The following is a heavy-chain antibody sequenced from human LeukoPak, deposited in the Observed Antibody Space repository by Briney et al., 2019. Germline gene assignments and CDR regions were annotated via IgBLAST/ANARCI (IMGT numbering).Heavy chain of an antibody. J-gene: IGHJ4*02. CDR1: GFTVSAHY. V-gene: IGHV3-53*01. CDR2: LYTGGDT. D-gene: IGHD3-10*01. Sequence: GGSLRLSCAVSGFTVSAHYMSWVRQAPGKGLECVSFLYTGGDTYYADSVKGRFTISRDNSKNTLYLQMNSLRAEDTAVYYCARGPGSRGIFDYWGQGTLVTVSS. CDR3: ARGPGSRGIFDY.